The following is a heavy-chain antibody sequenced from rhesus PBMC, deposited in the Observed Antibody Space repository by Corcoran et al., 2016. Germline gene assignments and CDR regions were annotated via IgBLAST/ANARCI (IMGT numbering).Heavy chain of an antibody. V-gene: IGHV4-80*01. CDR3: ARDGAGWLGFDF. D-gene: IGHD6-31*01. CDR2: SNPSGATT. CDR1: GASVSSFW. Sequence: QVQLQESGPGLVKPSETLSLSCAVAGASVSSFWWTWIRQPPGKGLSWIGESNPSGATTYSNPPLKSRVTFSKDASKNEVLLRLNSVTAADTAVYFCARDGAGWLGFDFWGQGVLVTVSS. J-gene: IGHJ4*01.